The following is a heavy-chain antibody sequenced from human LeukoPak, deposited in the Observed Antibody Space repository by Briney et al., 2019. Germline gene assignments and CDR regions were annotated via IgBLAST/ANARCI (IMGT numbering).Heavy chain of an antibody. J-gene: IGHJ6*02. CDR2: ISGSGGGT. D-gene: IGHD3-10*01. CDR1: GFTFSTYA. V-gene: IGHV3-23*01. Sequence: GGSLRLSCAASGFTFSTYAMSWVRQAPGKGLEWVSGISGSGGGTFYADSVKGRFTISRDNAKKSLYLQMNSLRAEDTALYYCAKDVYYYGAGSYPPYYYGMGVWGQGTTVTVSS. CDR3: AKDVYYYGAGSYPPYYYGMGV.